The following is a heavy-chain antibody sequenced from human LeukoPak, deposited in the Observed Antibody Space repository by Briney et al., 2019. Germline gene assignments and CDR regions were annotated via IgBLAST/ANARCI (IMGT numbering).Heavy chain of an antibody. Sequence: GGSLRLSCAASGFTFSSYEMNWVRQAPGKGLEWVSYISSSGSTIYYADSVKGRFISSRDNTKNSLYLQMNSLRAEDTAVYYCAKVLSRKWELRLYFFDYWGQGTLLTVSS. J-gene: IGHJ4*02. CDR1: GFTFSSYE. D-gene: IGHD1-26*01. V-gene: IGHV3-48*03. CDR2: ISSSGSTI. CDR3: AKVLSRKWELRLYFFDY.